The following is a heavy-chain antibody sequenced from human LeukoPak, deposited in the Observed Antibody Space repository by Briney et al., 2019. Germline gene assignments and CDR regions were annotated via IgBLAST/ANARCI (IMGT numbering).Heavy chain of an antibody. V-gene: IGHV3-23*01. D-gene: IGHD4-17*01. CDR1: GFPFISHP. Sequence: GGSLRLSCAASGFPFISHPMSWVPQAPGEGLEWVSNMIDIGGSTYYPDSVKRRFTLSRDTSKNTLYLQMTSLRDEDTAVYYCAKKRGTPVTTIDIWGQGTMVTVSS. J-gene: IGHJ3*02. CDR2: MIDIGGST. CDR3: AKKRGTPVTTIDI.